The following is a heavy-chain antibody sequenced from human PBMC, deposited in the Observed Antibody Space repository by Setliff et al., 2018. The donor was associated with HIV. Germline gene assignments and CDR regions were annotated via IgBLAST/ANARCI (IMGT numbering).Heavy chain of an antibody. Sequence: PGGSLRLSCAASGFTFSNAWMSWVRQAPGKGLEWVGRIKSKTDGGTTDYGAPVKGRFTISRDDSQDTLYLEMNSLTNEDTAMYYCTTCSSVYYHSDCWGQGTLVTVSS. J-gene: IGHJ4*02. D-gene: IGHD3-22*01. CDR3: TTCSSVYYHSDC. CDR2: IKSKTDGGTT. V-gene: IGHV3-15*01. CDR1: GFTFSNAW.